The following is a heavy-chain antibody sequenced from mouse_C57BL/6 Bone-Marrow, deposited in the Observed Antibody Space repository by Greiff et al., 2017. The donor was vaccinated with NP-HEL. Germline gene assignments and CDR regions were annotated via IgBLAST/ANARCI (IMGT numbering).Heavy chain of an antibody. Sequence: EVQLVESGGGLVQPGGSLKLSCAASGFTFSDYYMYWVRQTPEKRLEWVAYISNGGGSTYYPDTVKGRFTISRDNAKNTLYLQMSRLKSEDTAMYYCARHGSGSSYRYCDVWGTGTTVTVSS. V-gene: IGHV5-12*01. D-gene: IGHD1-1*01. CDR3: ARHGSGSSYRYCDV. CDR2: ISNGGGST. J-gene: IGHJ1*03. CDR1: GFTFSDYY.